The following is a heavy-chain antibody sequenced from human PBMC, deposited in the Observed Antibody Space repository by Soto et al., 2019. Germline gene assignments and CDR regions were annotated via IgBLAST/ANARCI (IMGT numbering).Heavy chain of an antibody. Sequence: VQLVESGGDLVKPGGSLRLSCIVSGLKFSDAWMSWVRQVPGKGLEWVGRIKSVGSGGTRDYAAPVRGRFTISRDNSKTPLIRQRKSLKPEDTAMSYCCWCASINSYFNQWGRGTLVPV. D-gene: IGHD2-8*01. CDR2: IKSVGSGGTR. J-gene: IGHJ4*02. V-gene: IGHV3-15*01. CDR3: CWCASINSYFNQ. CDR1: GLKFSDAW.